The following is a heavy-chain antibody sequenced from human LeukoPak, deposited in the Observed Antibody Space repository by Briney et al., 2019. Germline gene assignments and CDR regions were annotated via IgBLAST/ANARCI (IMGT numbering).Heavy chain of an antibody. J-gene: IGHJ4*02. CDR3: ARDASASLDY. CDR1: GFTFGDHY. CDR2: TKSKANSYTT. V-gene: IGHV3-72*01. Sequence: GGSLRLSCAASGFTFGDHYMDWVRRAPGKGLEWVSRTKSKANSYTTQYAASVKGRFTVSRDDSKNSLSLQMNNLETEDTAVYYCARDASASLDYWGQGTLVTGSS. D-gene: IGHD2-2*01.